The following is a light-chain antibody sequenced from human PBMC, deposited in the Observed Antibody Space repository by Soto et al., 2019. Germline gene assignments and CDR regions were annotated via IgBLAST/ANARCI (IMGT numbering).Light chain of an antibody. CDR2: GAS. J-gene: IGKJ3*01. V-gene: IGKV3-20*01. CDR1: QSVRNNY. Sequence: ELVLTQSPGTLSLSPGERATLSCRASQSVRNNYLAWYQQRPGQAPRLLIYGASQRATGIPDRFSGSGSGTDFTLTISRLEPEDFAVYYCQHYSYSPQFPSGPGTKVDIK. CDR3: QHYSYSPQFP.